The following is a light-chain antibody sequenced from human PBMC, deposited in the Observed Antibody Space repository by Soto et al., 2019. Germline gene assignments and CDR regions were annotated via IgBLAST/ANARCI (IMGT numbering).Light chain of an antibody. J-gene: IGKJ5*01. CDR1: QSVTKY. CDR3: QQCDNWPPIT. V-gene: IGKV3-11*01. CDR2: DIS. Sequence: IVLTQSPATLSLSPGERATLSCRASQSVTKYLAWYQQQPGQTPRLLIYDISTRAPGIPARFSGSGSGTDFTLTISSLEPDDFATYYCQQCDNWPPITFGQGTRLEIE.